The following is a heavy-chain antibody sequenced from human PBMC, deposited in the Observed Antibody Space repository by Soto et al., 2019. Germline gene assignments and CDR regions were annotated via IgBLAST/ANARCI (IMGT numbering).Heavy chain of an antibody. J-gene: IGHJ6*02. Sequence: SATLSLTCTVSGASISNAYWSWTRHSAGKRLEWIGRIHSSGTFNYNPSLKSRVSISRDTSKNQISLKLSSVTAADTAVYYCARDNRVYKGYGMDVWSQGTTVTVSS. V-gene: IGHV4-4*07. D-gene: IGHD1-20*01. CDR2: IHSSGTF. CDR1: GASISNAY. CDR3: ARDNRVYKGYGMDV.